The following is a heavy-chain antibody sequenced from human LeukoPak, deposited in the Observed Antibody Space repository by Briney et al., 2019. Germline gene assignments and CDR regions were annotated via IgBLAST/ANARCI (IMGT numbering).Heavy chain of an antibody. CDR3: ARNSCPSGSCYDNRGYFDY. Sequence: KTSETLSLTCTVSGGSISSSSYYWSWIRQPAGKGLEWIGRIYTSGSTNYNPSLKSRITISVDTSKNQFSLKLSSVTAADTAVYYCARNSCPSGSCYDNRGYFDYWGQGTLVTVSS. CDR1: GGSISSSSYY. CDR2: IYTSGST. D-gene: IGHD2-15*01. J-gene: IGHJ4*02. V-gene: IGHV4-61*02.